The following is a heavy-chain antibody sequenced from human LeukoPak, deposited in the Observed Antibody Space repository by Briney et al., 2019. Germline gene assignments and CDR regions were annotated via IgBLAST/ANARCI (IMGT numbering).Heavy chain of an antibody. J-gene: IGHJ6*02. CDR1: GGTFSSYA. V-gene: IGHV1-69*01. CDR3: ARSGIAAAGTANYYYNGMDV. Sequence: SVKVSCKASGGTFSSYAISWVRQAPGQGLEWMGGIIPIFGTANYAQKFQGRVTITADESTSTAYMELSSLRSEDTAVYYCARSGIAAAGTANYYYNGMDVWGQGTTVTVSS. D-gene: IGHD6-13*01. CDR2: IIPIFGTA.